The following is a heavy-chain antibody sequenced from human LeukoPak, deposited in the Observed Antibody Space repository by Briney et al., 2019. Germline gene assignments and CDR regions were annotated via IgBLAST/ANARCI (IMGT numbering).Heavy chain of an antibody. V-gene: IGHV1-18*01. D-gene: IGHD2-21*01. CDR2: ISGKTGNI. Sequence: ASVKVSCKASGYNFLNYGISWVRQAPGQGLEWMGWISGKTGNINYAQKFQVRATMTRDTSTSTAYMELRSLRSDDTAVYFCARRFLNSHPIYYYMDVWAKGSTVIVSS. CDR1: GYNFLNYG. J-gene: IGHJ6*03. CDR3: ARRFLNSHPIYYYMDV.